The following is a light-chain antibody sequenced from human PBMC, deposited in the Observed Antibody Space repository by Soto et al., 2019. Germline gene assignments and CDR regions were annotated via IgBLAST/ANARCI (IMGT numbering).Light chain of an antibody. CDR2: AAS. CDR1: QRVSSSY. CDR3: QQSGSTPSIT. Sequence: TQDTSTLSSPRGQNPTNSCRASQRVSSSYLAWYQQKPGQAPRLLIYAASSMESGIPYRFSGSGSVTDFTLTISRLQPEDFAAYYCQQSGSTPSITFGQGTRLENK. V-gene: IGKV3-20*01. J-gene: IGKJ5*01.